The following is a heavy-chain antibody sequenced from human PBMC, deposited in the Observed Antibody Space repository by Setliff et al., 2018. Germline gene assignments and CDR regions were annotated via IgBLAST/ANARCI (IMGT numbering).Heavy chain of an antibody. D-gene: IGHD4-17*01. CDR2: INHSGST. Sequence: PSETLSLTCAVYGGSFSGYYWSWIRQPPGKGLEWIGEINHSGSTNYNPSLKSRVTISVDTSKNQFSLKLSSVTAADTAVYYCAREPHYGDYLLDYWGQGTLVTVSS. CDR3: AREPHYGDYLLDY. V-gene: IGHV4-34*01. J-gene: IGHJ4*02. CDR1: GGSFSGYY.